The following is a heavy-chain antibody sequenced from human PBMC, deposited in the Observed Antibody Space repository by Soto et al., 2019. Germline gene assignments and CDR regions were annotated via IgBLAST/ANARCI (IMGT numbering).Heavy chain of an antibody. CDR1: GDSVSSNTAS. J-gene: IGHJ5*02. Sequence: QTLSLTCAISGDSVSSNTASWNWISQSPSRGLEWLGRTYFRSKWYNDYAVSVKSRIIINPDTSNNQFSLQLNSVTPEDTAVYFCAKGDNLGPKTGYAFDPWGQGIMVTVSS. D-gene: IGHD5-12*01. V-gene: IGHV6-1*01. CDR3: AKGDNLGPKTGYAFDP. CDR2: TYFRSKWYN.